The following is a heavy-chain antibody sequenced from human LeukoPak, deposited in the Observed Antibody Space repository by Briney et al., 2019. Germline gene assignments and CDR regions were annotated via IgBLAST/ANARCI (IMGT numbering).Heavy chain of an antibody. Sequence: GGSLRLSCAASGFTVSSNYMSWVRQAPGKGLEWVSLIYSGGSTYYATSVKGRFNIPRQKSKNTLYLQMKCLRGEDTALYYFAIDIYDSSGYFSDYWGQGTLVTVSS. CDR2: IYSGGST. D-gene: IGHD3-22*01. J-gene: IGHJ4*02. CDR1: GFTVSSNY. CDR3: AIDIYDSSGYFSDY. V-gene: IGHV3-53*01.